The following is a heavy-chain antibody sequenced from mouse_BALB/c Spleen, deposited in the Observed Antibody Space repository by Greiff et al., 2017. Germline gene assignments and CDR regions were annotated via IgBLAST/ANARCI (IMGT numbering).Heavy chain of an antibody. CDR1: GFNIKDTY. CDR3: ARGKYVDV. V-gene: IGHV14-3*02. Sequence: EVQVVESGAELVKPGASVKLSCTASGFNIKDTYMHWVKQRPEQGLEWIGRIDPANGNTKYDPKFQGKATITADTSSNTAYLQLSSLTSEDTAVYYCARGKYVDVWGAGTTVTVSS. J-gene: IGHJ1*01. CDR2: IDPANGNT.